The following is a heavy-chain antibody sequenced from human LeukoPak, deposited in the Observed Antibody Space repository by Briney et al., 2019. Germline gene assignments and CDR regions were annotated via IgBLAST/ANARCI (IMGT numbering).Heavy chain of an antibody. D-gene: IGHD5-18*01. J-gene: IGHJ4*02. V-gene: IGHV1-69*05. CDR2: IIPIFGTA. CDR3: ASSRGGYSYGGDY. CDR1: GYTFTSYA. Sequence: GASVKVSCKASGYTFTSYAISWVRQAPGQGLEWMGRIIPIFGTANYAQKFQGRVTITTDESTSTAYMELSSLRSEDTAVYYCASSRGGYSYGGDYWGQGTLVTVSS.